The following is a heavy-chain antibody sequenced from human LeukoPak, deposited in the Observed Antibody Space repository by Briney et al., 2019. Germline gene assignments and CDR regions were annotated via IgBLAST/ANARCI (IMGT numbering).Heavy chain of an antibody. Sequence: GGSLRLSCAASGFTFSSYAMHWVRQAPGKGLEWVAVISYDGSNKYYADSVKGRFTISRDNSKNTLYLQMNSLRAEDTAVYYCARGTPGIAAPSDVWGKGTTVTISS. CDR1: GFTFSSYA. V-gene: IGHV3-30*14. J-gene: IGHJ6*04. CDR3: ARGTPGIAAPSDV. D-gene: IGHD6-13*01. CDR2: ISYDGSNK.